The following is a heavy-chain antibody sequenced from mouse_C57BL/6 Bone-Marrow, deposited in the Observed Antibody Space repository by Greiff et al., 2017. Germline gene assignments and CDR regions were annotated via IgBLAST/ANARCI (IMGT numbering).Heavy chain of an antibody. D-gene: IGHD2-4*01. CDR1: GYSITSDY. Sequence: VQLKESGPGLAKPSQTLSLTCSVTGYSITSDYWNWIRKFPGNKLEYMGYISYSGSTYYNPSLKSRISITRDTSKNQYYLQLNSVTTEDTATYYCARRGDDYGPNYYAMDYWGQGTSVTVSS. J-gene: IGHJ4*01. CDR2: ISYSGST. V-gene: IGHV3-8*01. CDR3: ARRGDDYGPNYYAMDY.